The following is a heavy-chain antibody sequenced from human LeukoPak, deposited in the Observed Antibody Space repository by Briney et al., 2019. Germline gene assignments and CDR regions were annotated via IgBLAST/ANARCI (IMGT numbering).Heavy chain of an antibody. CDR2: ISSSSSTT. CDR3: AAIEPENYYYGMDV. D-gene: IGHD2/OR15-2a*01. J-gene: IGHJ6*02. V-gene: IGHV3-48*04. CDR1: GFTFSSYS. Sequence: PGGSLRLSCAASGFTFSSYSMNWVRQAPGKGLEWVSYISSSSSTTYYADSVKGRFSISRDNAKNSLYLQMNSLRAEDTAVYYCAAIEPENYYYGMDVWGQGTTVTVSS.